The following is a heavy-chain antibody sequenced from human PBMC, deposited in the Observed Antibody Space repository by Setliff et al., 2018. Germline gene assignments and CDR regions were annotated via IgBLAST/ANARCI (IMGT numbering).Heavy chain of an antibody. Sequence: PSETLSLTCTVYGVSFSDYYWGWVRQSPGKGLDWIGEINHSGTTNYDPSLEGRISISVDTSKRQFSLKLSSVTAADMAVYCCRFWSGYYKNDYWAQGTVVTVSS. CDR2: INHSGTT. D-gene: IGHD3-3*01. V-gene: IGHV4-34*01. CDR3: RFWSGYYKNDY. CDR1: GVSFSDYY. J-gene: IGHJ4*02.